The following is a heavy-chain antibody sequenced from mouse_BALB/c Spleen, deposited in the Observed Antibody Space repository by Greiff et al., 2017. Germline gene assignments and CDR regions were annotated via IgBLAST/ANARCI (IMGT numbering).Heavy chain of an antibody. CDR1: GYSITSDYA. D-gene: IGHD2-1*01. CDR3: ARSGGYGNYFDY. CDR2: ISYSGST. J-gene: IGHJ2*01. V-gene: IGHV3-2*02. Sequence: EVQLQESGPGLVKPSQSLSLTCTVTGYSITSDYAWNWIRQFPGNQLEWMGYISYSGSTSYNPSLKSRISITRDTSKNQFFLQLNSVTTEDTATYYCARSGGYGNYFDYWGQGTTLTVSS.